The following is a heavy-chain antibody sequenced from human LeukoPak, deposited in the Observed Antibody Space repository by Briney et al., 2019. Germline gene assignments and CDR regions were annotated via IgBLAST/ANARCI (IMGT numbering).Heavy chain of an antibody. J-gene: IGHJ4*02. D-gene: IGHD3-10*01. CDR3: ARSPSYWAYYFDY. Sequence: GESLRLSCAASGFTVSSNYMSWVRQAPGKGLEWVSVIYSGGSTYYADSVKGRFTISRDNSKNTLYLQMNSLRAEDTAVYYCARSPSYWAYYFDYWGQGTLVTVSS. CDR1: GFTVSSNY. CDR2: IYSGGST. V-gene: IGHV3-53*01.